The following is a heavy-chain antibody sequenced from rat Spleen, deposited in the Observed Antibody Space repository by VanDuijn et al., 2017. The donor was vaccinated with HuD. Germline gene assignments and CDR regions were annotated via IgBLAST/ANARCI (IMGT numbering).Heavy chain of an antibody. CDR2: ITTGGDDT. CDR1: GFTFSDYN. CDR3: SRGGATRFDY. J-gene: IGHJ2*01. Sequence: EVQLVESGGGLVQPGRSLELSCAASGFTFSDYNMAWVRQAPTKGLEWVASITTGGDDTYYRDSVKGRFTISRDTAQNTLYLQMNSLRSEDTATYYCSRGGATRFDYWGQGVMVTVSS. D-gene: IGHD1-11*01. V-gene: IGHV5-25*01.